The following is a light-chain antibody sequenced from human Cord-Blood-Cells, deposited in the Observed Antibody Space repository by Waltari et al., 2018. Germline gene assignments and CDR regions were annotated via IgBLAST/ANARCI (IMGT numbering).Light chain of an antibody. CDR3: QQSYSTPFT. Sequence: DRVTITCRATQSISSYLNWYQQKPGKAPKLLISAASSVQSAVPSRFSGSGSETDFTLTISSLQPEDFATYYCQQSYSTPFTFGPGTKVDIK. V-gene: IGKV1-39*01. J-gene: IGKJ3*01. CDR2: AAS. CDR1: QSISSY.